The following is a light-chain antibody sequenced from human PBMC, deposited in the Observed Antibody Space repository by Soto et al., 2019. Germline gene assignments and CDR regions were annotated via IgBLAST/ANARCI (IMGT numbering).Light chain of an antibody. Sequence: DIQMTQSPSTLSASVGHRVTITCRASQSISSWLAGYQQKLGKAPKLLIYDASSLQSGVPSRFSGSGSGTEFTLTISSLQPEDFATYFCQQLNSYPLTFGQGTRLEIK. CDR3: QQLNSYPLT. CDR2: DAS. J-gene: IGKJ5*01. CDR1: QSISSW. V-gene: IGKV1-5*01.